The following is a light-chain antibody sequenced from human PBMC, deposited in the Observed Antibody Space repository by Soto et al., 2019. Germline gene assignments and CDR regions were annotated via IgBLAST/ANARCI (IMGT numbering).Light chain of an antibody. V-gene: IGKV3-20*01. J-gene: IGKJ4*01. CDR3: QQYVSSPLT. CDR1: QSVSSSS. CDR2: DTS. Sequence: EIVLTQSPGTLSLSPGEMATLSCSASQSVSSSSLAWYQQKPGQAPRLLIYDTSSRATGIPDRFSGSGSGTDFTLTISRLEPEDFAVYYCQQYVSSPLTFGGGTKVDIK.